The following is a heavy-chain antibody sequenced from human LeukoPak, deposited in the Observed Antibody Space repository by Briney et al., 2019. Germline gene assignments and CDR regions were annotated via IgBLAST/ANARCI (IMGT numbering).Heavy chain of an antibody. J-gene: IGHJ4*02. CDR1: GFTFSSYS. CDR2: ISSSSSSTI. Sequence: GGSLRLSCAASGFTFSSYSMNWVRQAPGKGLEWVSYISSSSSSTIYYADSVKGRFTISRDNAKNSLYLQMNSLRAEDTAVYYCARGIPRWELQSEPDYWGQGTLVTVSS. V-gene: IGHV3-48*01. CDR3: ARGIPRWELQSEPDY. D-gene: IGHD1-26*01.